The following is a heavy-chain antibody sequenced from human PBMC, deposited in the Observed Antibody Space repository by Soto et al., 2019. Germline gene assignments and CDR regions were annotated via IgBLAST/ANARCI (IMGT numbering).Heavy chain of an antibody. V-gene: IGHV1-18*01. D-gene: IGHD4-17*01. CDR2: ISAYNGNT. CDR1: GYTFTSYG. CDR3: ARDVGDDYGDHADYFDY. Sequence: ASVKVSCKASGYTFTSYGISWVRQAPGQGLEWMGWISAYNGNTNYAQKLQGRVTMTTDTSTSTAYMELRSLRSDDTAVYYCARDVGDDYGDHADYFDYWGHGTLVTVSS. J-gene: IGHJ4*01.